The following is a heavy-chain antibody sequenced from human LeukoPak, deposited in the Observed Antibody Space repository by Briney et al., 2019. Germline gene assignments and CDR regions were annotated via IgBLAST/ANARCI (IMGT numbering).Heavy chain of an antibody. J-gene: IGHJ4*02. CDR1: GYSFTGYY. D-gene: IGHD3-10*01. V-gene: IGHV1-2*02. Sequence: ASVKVSCKTSGYSFTGYYIHWVRQAPGQGLEWVGYINPNTGGTKYAQKFQDRITMTRDTSITTVYVELSGLKSDDTAVYYCARDLWRTISTTRGVIIRAFDYWGQGTLVTVSS. CDR2: INPNTGGT. CDR3: ARDLWRTISTTRGVIIRAFDY.